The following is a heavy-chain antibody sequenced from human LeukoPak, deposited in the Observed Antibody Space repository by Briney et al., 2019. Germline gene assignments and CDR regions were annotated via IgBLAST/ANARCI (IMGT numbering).Heavy chain of an antibody. D-gene: IGHD2-2*01. CDR2: TYYRSKWYN. Sequence: SQTLSLTCAISGDSVSSNSAAWTWIRQSPSRGLEWLGRTYYRSKWYNDYAVSVKSRITINPDTSKNQFSLQLNSVTPEDTAVYYCARANRYCSSTSCYARFDYWGQGTLVTVSS. CDR1: GDSVSSNSAA. J-gene: IGHJ4*02. V-gene: IGHV6-1*01. CDR3: ARANRYCSSTSCYARFDY.